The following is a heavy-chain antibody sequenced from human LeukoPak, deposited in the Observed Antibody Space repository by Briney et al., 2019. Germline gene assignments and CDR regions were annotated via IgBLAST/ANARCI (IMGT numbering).Heavy chain of an antibody. D-gene: IGHD1-26*01. Sequence: SETLSRTCTVSGGSISSYYWSWIRQPAGKGLGWIGRIYTSGSTNYNPSLKSRVTMSVDTSKNQFSLKLSSVTAADTAVYYCAREVVGATLVDYWGQGTLVTVSS. J-gene: IGHJ4*02. V-gene: IGHV4-4*07. CDR3: AREVVGATLVDY. CDR1: GGSISSYY. CDR2: IYTSGST.